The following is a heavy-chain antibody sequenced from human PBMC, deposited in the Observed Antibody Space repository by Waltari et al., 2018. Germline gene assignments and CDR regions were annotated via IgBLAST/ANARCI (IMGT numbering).Heavy chain of an antibody. D-gene: IGHD6-19*01. V-gene: IGHV4-39*01. Sequence: QLQLQESGPGLVKPSETLSLTCTVSGGSISSSSYYWGWIRQPPGKGLEWIGSIYYSGSTYDNPSLKSRVTRSVDTSKNQFSLKLSSVTAADTAVYYCAVIAVADNHFDYWGQGTLVTVSS. J-gene: IGHJ4*02. CDR1: GGSISSSSYY. CDR2: IYYSGST. CDR3: AVIAVADNHFDY.